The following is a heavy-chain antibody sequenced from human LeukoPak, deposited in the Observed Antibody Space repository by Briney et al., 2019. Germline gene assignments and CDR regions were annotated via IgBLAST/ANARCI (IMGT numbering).Heavy chain of an antibody. CDR2: IYYSGST. CDR1: GGSFSGYY. Sequence: SETLSLTCAVYGGSFSGYYWGWIRRPPGKGLEWIGSIYYSGSTYYNPSLKSRVTISVDTSKNQFSLKLSSVTAADTAVYYCAALRGYSYGLVDYWGQGTLVTVSS. J-gene: IGHJ4*02. D-gene: IGHD5-18*01. V-gene: IGHV4-34*01. CDR3: AALRGYSYGLVDY.